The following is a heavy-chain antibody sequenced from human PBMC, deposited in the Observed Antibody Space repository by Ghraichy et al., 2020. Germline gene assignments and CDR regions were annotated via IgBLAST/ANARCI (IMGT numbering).Heavy chain of an antibody. V-gene: IGHV4-4*09. CDR2: IYTSGST. CDR3: ARPLWGSDAFDI. J-gene: IGHJ3*02. Sequence: SQTLSLTCTVSGGSISSYYWSWIRQPPGKGLEWIGYIYTSGSTNYNPSLKSRVTISVDTSKNQFSLKLSSVTAADTAVYYCARPLWGSDAFDIWGQGTMVTVSS. CDR1: GGSISSYY. D-gene: IGHD7-27*01.